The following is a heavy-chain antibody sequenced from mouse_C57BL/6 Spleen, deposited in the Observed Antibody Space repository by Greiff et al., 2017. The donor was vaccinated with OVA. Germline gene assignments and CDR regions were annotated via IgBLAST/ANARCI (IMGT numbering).Heavy chain of an antibody. J-gene: IGHJ2*01. D-gene: IGHD2-12*01. Sequence: VQLQQSGAELVRPGASVTLSCTASGFTFTDYEMHWVRQTPVHGLEWIGAIDPEAGGTAYNPKFKGKAILTADKSSSTAYMEHRSLTSEDSAVYYCTRWRYRSGFDYWGQGTTVTVSA. CDR3: TRWRYRSGFDY. CDR1: GFTFTDYE. CDR2: IDPEAGGT. V-gene: IGHV1-15*01.